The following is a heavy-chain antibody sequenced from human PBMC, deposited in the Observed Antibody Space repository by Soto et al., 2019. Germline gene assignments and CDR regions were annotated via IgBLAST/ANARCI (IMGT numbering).Heavy chain of an antibody. CDR1: GFTVSSNY. CDR2: IYSGGST. CDR3: ARLGGGVLVPAAHLNYYGMDV. D-gene: IGHD2-2*01. Sequence: PGGSLRLSCAASGFTVSSNYMSWVRQAPGKGLEWVSVIYSGGSTYYADSVKGRFTISRDNSKNTLYLQMNSLRAEDTAVYYCARLGGGVLVPAAHLNYYGMDVWGQGTTVTVSS. V-gene: IGHV3-66*04. J-gene: IGHJ6*02.